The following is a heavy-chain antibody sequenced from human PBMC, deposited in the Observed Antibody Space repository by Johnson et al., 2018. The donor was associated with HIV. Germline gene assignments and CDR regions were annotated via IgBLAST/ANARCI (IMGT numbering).Heavy chain of an antibody. Sequence: VQLVESGGGLVQPGGSLRLSCAASGFTFSTYWMNWVRQAPGKGLVWVSRLNSDGSRTDYADSVKGRFTISRDNAKNTLYLQMNSLRAEDTAVYYCTRGRHSLFAFDVWGQGTMVTVSS. J-gene: IGHJ3*01. CDR2: LNSDGSRT. CDR1: GFTFSTYW. CDR3: TRGRHSLFAFDV. D-gene: IGHD2-21*01. V-gene: IGHV3-74*02.